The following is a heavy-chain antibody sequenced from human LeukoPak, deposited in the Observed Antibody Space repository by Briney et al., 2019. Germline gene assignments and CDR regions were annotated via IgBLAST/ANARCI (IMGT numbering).Heavy chain of an antibody. J-gene: IGHJ4*02. Sequence: GGSLRLSCAASGFTFSGSAMHWVRQASGKGLEWVGRIRSKANSYATAYAASVKGRFTISRDDSKNTAYLQMNSLKTEDTAVYYCTTRKTTFDYWGQGTLVTVSS. V-gene: IGHV3-73*01. D-gene: IGHD4-11*01. CDR1: GFTFSGSA. CDR2: IRSKANSYAT. CDR3: TTRKTTFDY.